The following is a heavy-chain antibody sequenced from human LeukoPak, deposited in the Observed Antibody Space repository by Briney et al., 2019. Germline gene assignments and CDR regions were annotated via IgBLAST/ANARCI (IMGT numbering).Heavy chain of an antibody. J-gene: IGHJ4*02. V-gene: IGHV4-38-2*02. Sequence: SETLSLTCIVSGYSISSDYFWGWVRQPPGKGLEWIGSIFHSGSVYYNPSLESRVTISVDPSKNRFSLKLTSVTAADTAVYYCARVVASTSIDSWGQGTLVTVSS. CDR3: ARVVASTSIDS. CDR1: GYSISSDYF. CDR2: IFHSGSV. D-gene: IGHD2-15*01.